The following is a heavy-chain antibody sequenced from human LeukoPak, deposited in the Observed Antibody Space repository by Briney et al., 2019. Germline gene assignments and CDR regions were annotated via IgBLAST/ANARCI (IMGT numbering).Heavy chain of an antibody. D-gene: IGHD3-3*01. Sequence: ASVKVSCKASGYTFTGYYLFWVRQAPGQGPEWMGWINPKTGGTNYAQMLQGRVTMTRDTSISTAYMELSRLRSDDTAVYYCARAYSDFWSGPDYWGQGTQVTVSP. V-gene: IGHV1-2*02. CDR1: GYTFTGYY. CDR3: ARAYSDFWSGPDY. J-gene: IGHJ4*02. CDR2: INPKTGGT.